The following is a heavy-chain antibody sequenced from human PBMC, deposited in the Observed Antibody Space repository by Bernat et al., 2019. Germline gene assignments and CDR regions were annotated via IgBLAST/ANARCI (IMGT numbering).Heavy chain of an antibody. D-gene: IGHD2-15*01. CDR2: ISGSGGST. CDR1: GFTFSNAW. Sequence: EVQLVESGGGLVKPGGSLRLSCAASGFTFSNAWMNWVRQAPGKGLEWVSAISGSGGSTYYADSVKGRFTISRDNSKNTLYLQMNSLRAEDTAVYYCAKDIVVVVAATLGSDYWGQGTLVTVSS. V-gene: IGHV3-23*04. J-gene: IGHJ4*02. CDR3: AKDIVVVVAATLGSDY.